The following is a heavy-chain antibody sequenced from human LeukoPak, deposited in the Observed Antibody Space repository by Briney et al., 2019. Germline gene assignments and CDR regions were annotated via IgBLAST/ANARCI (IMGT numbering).Heavy chain of an antibody. CDR2: INHSGST. D-gene: IGHD6-19*01. J-gene: IGHJ4*02. CDR1: GGSFSGYY. Sequence: PSETLSLTCAVYGGSFSGYYWSWIRQPPGKGLEWIGEINHSGSTNYNPSLKSRVTISVDTSKNQFSLKLSSVTAADTAVYYCARGRGSGWYVGEYYFDYWGQGTLVTVSS. CDR3: ARGRGSGWYVGEYYFDY. V-gene: IGHV4-34*01.